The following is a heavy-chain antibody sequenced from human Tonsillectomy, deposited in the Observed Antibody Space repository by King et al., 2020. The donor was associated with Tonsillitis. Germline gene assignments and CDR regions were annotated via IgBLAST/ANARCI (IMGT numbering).Heavy chain of an antibody. CDR2: IRYDGSNE. J-gene: IGHJ4*02. CDR3: AKGQLSSDY. Sequence: VQLVESGGGVVQPGGSLRLSCAASGFSFSNYGMHWVRQAPGKGLEWVAFIRYDGSNENYADTVKGRFTISRDHSKNTLYLQMKSLRPEDTAMYYCAKGQLSSDYWGQGTLVTVSS. D-gene: IGHD5-18*01. CDR1: GFSFSNYG. V-gene: IGHV3-30*02.